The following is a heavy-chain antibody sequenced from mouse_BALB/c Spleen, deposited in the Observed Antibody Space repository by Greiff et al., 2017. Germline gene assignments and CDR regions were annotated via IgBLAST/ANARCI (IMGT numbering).Heavy chain of an antibody. CDR1: GFTFSSYY. Sequence: EVKLVESGGGLVKLGGSLKLSCAASGFTFSSYYMSWVRQIPEKRLELVAAINSNGGSTYYPDTVKGRFTISRDNAKHTLYLEMSSLRSEDTAMYYCARKGKLGDWYFDVWGAGTTVTVSS. D-gene: IGHD4-1*01. CDR3: ARKGKLGDWYFDV. J-gene: IGHJ1*01. V-gene: IGHV5-6-2*01. CDR2: INSNGGST.